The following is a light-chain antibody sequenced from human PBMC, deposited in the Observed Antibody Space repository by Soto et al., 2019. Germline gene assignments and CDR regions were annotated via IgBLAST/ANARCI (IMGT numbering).Light chain of an antibody. CDR1: QSFSSY. CDR2: NAL. CDR3: QLRGNWPPWT. J-gene: IGKJ1*01. V-gene: IGKV3-11*01. Sequence: EIVLTQSPATLSLSPGERATLSCRASQSFSSYLAWYQQKPGQAPRLLIYNALHRAAGIPARFSGSGSGTDFNLTISSLEPEDFALYYCQLRGNWPPWTIGQGTKVDMK.